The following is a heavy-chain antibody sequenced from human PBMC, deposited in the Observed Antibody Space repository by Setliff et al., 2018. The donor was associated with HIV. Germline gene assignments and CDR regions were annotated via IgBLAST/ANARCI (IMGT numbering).Heavy chain of an antibody. Sequence: ASVKVSCKTSGYTFTSYHLHWLRQAPGQGLEWMGWVNPKSGNTGYAQKFQGRVTMSRNTAISTAYMELSSLRSEDTALSYCARGAWYTSGWYSSRYMDVWGKGTTVTVSS. CDR2: VNPKSGNT. V-gene: IGHV1-8*02. CDR3: ARGAWYTSGWYSSRYMDV. D-gene: IGHD6-19*01. CDR1: GYTFTSYH. J-gene: IGHJ6*03.